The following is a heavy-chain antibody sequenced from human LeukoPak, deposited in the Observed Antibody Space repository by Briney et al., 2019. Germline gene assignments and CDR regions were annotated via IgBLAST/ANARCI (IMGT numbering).Heavy chain of an antibody. J-gene: IGHJ4*02. V-gene: IGHV3-23*01. CDR1: GFTFINYA. Sequence: GGSLTLSCAVSGFTFINYAMMCLRQAPGKGLEWVSSIGGSGDIIYYADPVGGRFTISRDFSKNTLYLQMNSLRAEDTAIYYCAKSIRVIDGFCGGHADYWGQGTLVTVSS. CDR2: IGGSGDII. CDR3: AKSIRVIDGFCGGHADY. D-gene: IGHD3-3*01.